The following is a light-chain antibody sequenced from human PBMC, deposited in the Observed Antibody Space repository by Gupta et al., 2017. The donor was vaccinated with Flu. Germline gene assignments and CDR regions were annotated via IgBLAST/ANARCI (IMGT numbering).Light chain of an antibody. CDR3: SSYTRTNKRPL. J-gene: IGLJ2*01. V-gene: IGLV2-14*01. Sequence: QSALTQPASVSGSPGLSINISCTGTGSAVGGYNFVSCYQQPPGKAPILMIYERRHRPSGVSNLFYGSKSGNTASPPTTARQAEDEADYHCSSYTRTNKRPLFGGGTKLTVL. CDR2: ERR. CDR1: GSAVGGYNF.